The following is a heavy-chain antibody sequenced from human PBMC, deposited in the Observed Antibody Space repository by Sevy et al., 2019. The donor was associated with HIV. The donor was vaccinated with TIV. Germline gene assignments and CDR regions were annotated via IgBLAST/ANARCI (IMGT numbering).Heavy chain of an antibody. CDR1: GFIFSSYA. Sequence: GGSLRLSCAASGFIFSSYAMSWVRQAPGKGLEWVSSISNSGGSTYYADSVRGRFTISRDNSKNTLYLQMNSLRAEDTAVYYCTKHRGIIAAGFDYWGQGTLVTVSS. D-gene: IGHD6-13*01. CDR2: ISNSGGST. J-gene: IGHJ4*02. V-gene: IGHV3-23*01. CDR3: TKHRGIIAAGFDY.